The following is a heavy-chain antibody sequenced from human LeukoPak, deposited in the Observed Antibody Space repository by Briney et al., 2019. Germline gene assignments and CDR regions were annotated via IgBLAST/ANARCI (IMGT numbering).Heavy chain of an antibody. D-gene: IGHD3-3*01. V-gene: IGHV1-69*05. CDR2: IIPIFGTA. J-gene: IGHJ3*02. CDR3: AEGLLRFLEWPDAFDI. CDR1: GGTFSSYA. Sequence: SVKVSCKASGGTFSSYAISWVRQAPGQGLEWMGGIIPIFGTANYAQKFQGRVTITTDESTSTAYMELSSLRFEDTAVYYCAEGLLRFLEWPDAFDIWGQGTMVTVSS.